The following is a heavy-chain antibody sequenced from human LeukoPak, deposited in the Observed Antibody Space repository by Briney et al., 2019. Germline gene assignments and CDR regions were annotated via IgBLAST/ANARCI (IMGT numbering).Heavy chain of an antibody. CDR3: ARGTMVRGLPDFDD. Sequence: SVKLSCTATGGTFSSYAISWVRQAPGQGLEWVGGIIPIFGTANYAQKFQGRVTITTDESTSTAYMERSSLRSEDTAVYYCARGTMVRGLPDFDDWGQGTLVTAAS. J-gene: IGHJ4*02. CDR2: IIPIFGTA. V-gene: IGHV1-69*05. CDR1: GGTFSSYA. D-gene: IGHD3-10*01.